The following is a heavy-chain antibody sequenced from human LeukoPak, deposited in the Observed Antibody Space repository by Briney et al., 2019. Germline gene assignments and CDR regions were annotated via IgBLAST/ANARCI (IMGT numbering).Heavy chain of an antibody. Sequence: GGSLRLSCAASGFTFSSYAMSWVRQAPGKGLEWVSAISGSGGSTYYADSVKGRFTISRGNSKNTLYLQMNSLRAEDTAVYYCAKTHPGGVVMGDFDYWGQGTLVTVSS. V-gene: IGHV3-23*01. J-gene: IGHJ4*02. CDR1: GFTFSSYA. D-gene: IGHD3-3*01. CDR3: AKTHPGGVVMGDFDY. CDR2: ISGSGGST.